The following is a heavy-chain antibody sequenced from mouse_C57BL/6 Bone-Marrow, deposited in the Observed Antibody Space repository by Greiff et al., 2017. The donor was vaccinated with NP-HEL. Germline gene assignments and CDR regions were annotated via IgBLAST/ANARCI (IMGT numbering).Heavy chain of an antibody. J-gene: IGHJ3*01. D-gene: IGHD1-1*02. CDR3: AREGHSMVSACLAY. CDR1: GYTFTSYW. CDR2: IDPSDSYT. V-gene: IGHV1-69*01. Sequence: VQLQQPGAELVMPGASVKLSCKASGYTFTSYWMHWVKQRPGQGLEWIGEIDPSDSYTNYNQKFKGKSTLTVDKSSSTAYMQLSSLTSEDSAVYYCAREGHSMVSACLAYGGQGTLVTVTA.